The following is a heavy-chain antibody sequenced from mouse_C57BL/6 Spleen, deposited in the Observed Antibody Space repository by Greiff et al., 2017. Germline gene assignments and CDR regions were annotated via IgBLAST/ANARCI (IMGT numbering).Heavy chain of an antibody. CDR2: IDPSDSET. D-gene: IGHD1-1*01. CDR3: ARGGMGRGFAY. J-gene: IGHJ3*01. Sequence: VQLQQPGAELVRPGSSVKLSCKASGYTFTSYWMHWVKQRPIQGLEWIGNIDPSDSETHSNQKFKDKATLTVDKSSSSAYMQLSSLTSEDSAVYYCARGGMGRGFAYWGQGTLVTVSA. CDR1: GYTFTSYW. V-gene: IGHV1-52*01.